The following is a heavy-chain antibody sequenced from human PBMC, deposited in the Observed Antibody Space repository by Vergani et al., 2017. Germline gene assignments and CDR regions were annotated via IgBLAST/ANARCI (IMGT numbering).Heavy chain of an antibody. D-gene: IGHD3-16*02. CDR1: GYTFTSYY. CDR2: INPSGGST. J-gene: IGHJ4*02. V-gene: IGHV1-46*03. Sequence: QVQLVQSGAEVKKPGASVKVSCKASGYTFTSYYMHWVRQAPGQGLEWMGIINPSGGSTSYAQKFQGRVTMTRDTSTSTVYMELSSLRSEDTAVYYCARADWGPGGVIDPYYFDYWGQGTLVTVSS. CDR3: ARADWGPGGVIDPYYFDY.